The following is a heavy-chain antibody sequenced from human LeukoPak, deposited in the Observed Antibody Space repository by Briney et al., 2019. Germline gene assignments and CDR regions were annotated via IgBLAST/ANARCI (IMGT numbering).Heavy chain of an antibody. D-gene: IGHD3-22*01. CDR2: IRSQAYGAAT. CDR1: GLTFSSYA. Sequence: GGSLRLSCAASGLTFSSYALSWVRQAPGKGPEWVGFIRSQAYGAATNYAPFVQDRFTISRDDSRSIVHLQLDSLRTDDTAVYFCTRVNYYDSGSLYYGYFDYWGQGALVTVSS. CDR3: TRVNYYDSGSLYYGYFDY. V-gene: IGHV3-49*04. J-gene: IGHJ4*02.